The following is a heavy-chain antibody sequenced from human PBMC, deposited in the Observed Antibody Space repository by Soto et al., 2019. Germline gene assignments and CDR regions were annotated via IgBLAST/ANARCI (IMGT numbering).Heavy chain of an antibody. Sequence: ASVKVSCKASGYTFTSYGISWVRQAPGQGLEWMGWISAYNGNTNYAQKLQGRVTMTTDTSTSTAYMELRSLRSDDTAVYYCARDVVGDYDSSGYGLGLDYWGQGTLVTVSS. J-gene: IGHJ4*02. CDR1: GYTFTSYG. V-gene: IGHV1-18*01. CDR3: ARDVVGDYDSSGYGLGLDY. CDR2: ISAYNGNT. D-gene: IGHD3-22*01.